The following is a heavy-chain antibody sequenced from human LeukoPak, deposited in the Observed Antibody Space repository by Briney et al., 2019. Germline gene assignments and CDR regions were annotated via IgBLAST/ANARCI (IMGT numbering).Heavy chain of an antibody. Sequence: SETLSLTCTVSGGSISSYFWSWIRQPPGKGLEWIGYIYYSGSTNYNPSLKSRVTISVDTSNNQFSLKLSSVTAADTAVYYCARDASGGSGSYKYYFDYWGQGTLVTVSS. CDR1: GGSISSYF. CDR3: ARDASGGSGSYKYYFDY. V-gene: IGHV4-59*01. CDR2: IYYSGST. D-gene: IGHD3-10*01. J-gene: IGHJ4*02.